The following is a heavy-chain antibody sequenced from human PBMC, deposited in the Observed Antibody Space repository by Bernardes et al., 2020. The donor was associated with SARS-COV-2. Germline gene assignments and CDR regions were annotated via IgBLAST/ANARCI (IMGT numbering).Heavy chain of an antibody. Sequence: ASVKVSCKASGYTFTRYGISWVRQAPGQGPEWMGWISAYNGHTNFAQKVQGRVTMTTDTSTSTAYMELRSLGSDDTAVYYCARDTAVTYNGMDVWGQGTTVTVSS. J-gene: IGHJ6*02. V-gene: IGHV1-18*04. CDR2: ISAYNGHT. D-gene: IGHD2-2*01. CDR1: GYTFTRYG. CDR3: ARDTAVTYNGMDV.